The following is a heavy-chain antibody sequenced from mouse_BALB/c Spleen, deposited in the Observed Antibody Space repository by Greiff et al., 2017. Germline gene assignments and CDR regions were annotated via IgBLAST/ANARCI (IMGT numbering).Heavy chain of an antibody. CDR1: GYAFTNYL. CDR2: INPGSGGT. J-gene: IGHJ3*01. D-gene: IGHD3-2*02. CDR3: ARSGYPAWCAY. Sequence: VKLQQSGAELVRPGTSVKVSCKASGYAFTNYLIEWVKQRPGQGLEWIGVINPGSGGTNYNEKFKGKATLTADKSSSTAYMQLSSLTADDSAVYFCARSGYPAWCAYWGQGTLVTVSA. V-gene: IGHV1-54*01.